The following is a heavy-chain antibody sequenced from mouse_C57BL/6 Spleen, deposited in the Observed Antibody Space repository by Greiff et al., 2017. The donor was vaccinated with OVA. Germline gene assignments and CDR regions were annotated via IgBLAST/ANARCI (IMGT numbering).Heavy chain of an antibody. CDR3: ARIYDGYTGYFDV. CDR2: IYPGDGDT. CDR1: GYAFSSSW. V-gene: IGHV1-82*01. Sequence: VQLQESGPELVKPGASVKISCKASGYAFSSSWMNWVKQRPGKGLEWIGRIYPGDGDTNYNGKFKGKATLTADKSSSTAYMQLSSLTSEDSAVYFCARIYDGYTGYFDVWGTGTTVTVSS. J-gene: IGHJ1*03. D-gene: IGHD2-3*01.